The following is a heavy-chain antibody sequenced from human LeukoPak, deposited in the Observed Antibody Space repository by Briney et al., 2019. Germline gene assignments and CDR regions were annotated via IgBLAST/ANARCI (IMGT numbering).Heavy chain of an antibody. D-gene: IGHD3-22*01. J-gene: IGHJ4*02. Sequence: GRSLRFSCAASGFTFSSYSMTWVRQAPGKGLEWVSGTSGSGGDSYYADSVKGRFTISRDSSKNTLFLQMNSLRAEDTAVYYCAKGYESSRYSIDNWGQGTLVTVSS. CDR3: AKGYESSRYSIDN. CDR2: TSGSGGDS. V-gene: IGHV3-23*01. CDR1: GFTFSSYS.